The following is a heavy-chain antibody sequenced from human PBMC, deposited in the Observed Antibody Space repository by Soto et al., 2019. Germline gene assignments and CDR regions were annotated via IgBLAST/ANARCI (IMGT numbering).Heavy chain of an antibody. V-gene: IGHV4-59*01. J-gene: IGHJ6*03. D-gene: IGHD1-20*01. Sequence: SETLSLTCTVSGGSISSYYWSWIRQPPGKGLEWIGYIYYSGSTNYNPSLKSRVTISVDTSKNQFSLKLSSVTAADTAVYYCARDEYNWNDGRYYYYMDVWGKGTTVTVS. CDR1: GGSISSYY. CDR3: ARDEYNWNDGRYYYYMDV. CDR2: IYYSGST.